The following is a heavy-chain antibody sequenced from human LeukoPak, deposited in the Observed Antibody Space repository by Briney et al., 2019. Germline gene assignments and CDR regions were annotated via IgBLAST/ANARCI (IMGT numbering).Heavy chain of an antibody. V-gene: IGHV3-15*01. CDR1: GFTISNAW. J-gene: IGHJ4*02. D-gene: IGHD3-22*01. CDR3: TTAYYDSSGYYNDY. Sequence: GGSLRLSCAASGFTISNAWMSWVRQASGKGLEWVGRIKSKTDGGTTDYAAPVKGRFTISRDDSKNTLYLQMNSLKTEDTAVYYCTTAYYDSSGYYNDYWGQGTLVTVSS. CDR2: IKSKTDGGTT.